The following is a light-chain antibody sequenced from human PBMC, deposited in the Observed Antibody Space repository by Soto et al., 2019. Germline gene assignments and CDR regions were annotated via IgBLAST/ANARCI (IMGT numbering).Light chain of an antibody. Sequence: EIVLTQSPATLSLSPGERATLSCRASQSVRNDLVWYHQKPGQAPRVLIYSASNRATGIPARFSASGSGTDFTLTTSSLETEDFAVYYGKHRTYCPPTFGGGTKVEMK. CDR2: SAS. CDR1: QSVRND. V-gene: IGKV3-11*01. J-gene: IGKJ4*01. CDR3: KHRTYCPPT.